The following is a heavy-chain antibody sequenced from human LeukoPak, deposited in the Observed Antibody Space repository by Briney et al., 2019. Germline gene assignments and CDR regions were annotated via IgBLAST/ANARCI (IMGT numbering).Heavy chain of an antibody. J-gene: IGHJ4*02. V-gene: IGHV3-48*03. D-gene: IGHD6-19*01. CDR3: ARDPRSGWDY. CDR2: ISSSGSTI. Sequence: PGGSLSLSCAAPGFTFSSYEMNWVRQAPGKGLEWVSYISSSGSTIYYADSVKGRFTISRDNAKNSLYLQTNSLRAEDTAVYYCARDPRSGWDYWGQGTLVTVSS. CDR1: GFTFSSYE.